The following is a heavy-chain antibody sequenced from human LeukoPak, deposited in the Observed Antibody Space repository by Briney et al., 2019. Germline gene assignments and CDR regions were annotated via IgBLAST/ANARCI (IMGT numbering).Heavy chain of an antibody. CDR1: GFTFSSYW. D-gene: IGHD6-13*01. Sequence: GGSLRLSCAASGFTFSSYWMHWVRQAPGKGLVWVSHRSYTRYADSVKGRFTIARDNAKNSLYLQMNSLRAEDTALYYCAREASSSWYSIDYYYYMDVWGKGTTVTVSS. CDR3: AREASSSWYSIDYYYYMDV. V-gene: IGHV3-74*01. J-gene: IGHJ6*03. CDR2: RSYT.